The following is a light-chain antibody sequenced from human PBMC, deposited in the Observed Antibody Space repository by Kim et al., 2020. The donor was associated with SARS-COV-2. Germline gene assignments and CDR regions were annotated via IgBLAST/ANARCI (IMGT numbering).Light chain of an antibody. J-gene: IGKJ2*01. CDR2: ATS. V-gene: IGKV1-39*01. Sequence: SASVGDIVTLSCRASQTISTYLNWYHQKPGKAPNLLIYATSNLQNGVPSRFSGSGSGTDFTLTISSLQPEDFAIYYCQQTYGTPTFGQGTKLEI. CDR3: QQTYGTPT. CDR1: QTISTY.